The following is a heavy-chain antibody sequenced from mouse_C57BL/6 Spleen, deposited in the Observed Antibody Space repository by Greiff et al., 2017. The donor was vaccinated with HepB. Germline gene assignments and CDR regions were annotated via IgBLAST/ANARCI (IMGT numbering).Heavy chain of an antibody. J-gene: IGHJ1*03. CDR3: ATLYEYDRGYCEV. Sequence: DVKLVESGGGLVKPGGSLKLSCAASGFTFSDYGMHWVRQAPEKGLEWVAYISSGSSTIYYADTVKGRFTISRDNAKNTLFLQMTSLRSEDTAMYNCATLYEYDRGYCEVWGTGTTVTVSS. V-gene: IGHV5-17*01. CDR1: GFTFSDYG. D-gene: IGHD2-4*01. CDR2: ISSGSSTI.